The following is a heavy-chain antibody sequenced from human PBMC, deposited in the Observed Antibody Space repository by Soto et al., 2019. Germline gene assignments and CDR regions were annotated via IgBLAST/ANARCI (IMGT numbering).Heavy chain of an antibody. CDR1: GYSFTSYL. J-gene: IGHJ5*02. CDR3: ARNKCSGGSCYGWFDP. V-gene: IGHV5-51*01. Sequence: LGDSLKISCKGSGYSFTSYLIGWVRQMPGKGLEWMGIIYPGDSDTRYSPSFQGQVTISADKSISTAYLQWSSLKASDTAMYYCARNKCSGGSCYGWFDPWGQGTLVTVS. CDR2: IYPGDSDT. D-gene: IGHD2-15*01.